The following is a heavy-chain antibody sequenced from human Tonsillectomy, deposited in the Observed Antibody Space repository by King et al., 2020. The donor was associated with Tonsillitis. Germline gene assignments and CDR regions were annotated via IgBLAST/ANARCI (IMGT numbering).Heavy chain of an antibody. D-gene: IGHD3-10*01. Sequence: VQLVESGGALVQPGGSLRLSCAASGFIFSNYWMTWVRQAPGKGLEWVANIRHDGTQKNFADSVKGRFTISRDNAKNSLHLEMNSLRAEDTAVYYCGSDLNFCASEICYDAFDIWGQGTKVTVSS. CDR3: GSDLNFCASEICYDAFDI. V-gene: IGHV3-7*03. J-gene: IGHJ3*02. CDR1: GFIFSNYW. CDR2: IRHDGTQK.